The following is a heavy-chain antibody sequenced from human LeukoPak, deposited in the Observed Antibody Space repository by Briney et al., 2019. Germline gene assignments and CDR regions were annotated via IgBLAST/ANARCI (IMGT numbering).Heavy chain of an antibody. CDR2: INHGGST. CDR3: ARGIAIGYCSGGSCYPFDY. D-gene: IGHD2-15*01. CDR1: GGSFSDYY. J-gene: IGHJ4*02. V-gene: IGHV4-34*01. Sequence: SSETLSLTCTVNGGSFSDYYWTWIRQPPGKGLEWIGKINHGGSTNYNPSLKSRVTMSVDTSKNQFSLKLSFVTAADTAVYYCARGIAIGYCSGGSCYPFDYWGQGTLVTVSS.